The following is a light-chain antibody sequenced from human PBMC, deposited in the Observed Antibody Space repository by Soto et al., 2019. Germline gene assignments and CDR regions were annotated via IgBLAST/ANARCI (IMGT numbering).Light chain of an antibody. CDR1: SSNIGSNT. CDR2: SNN. Sequence: QSVLTQPPSASGTPGQRVTISCSGSSSNIGSNTVNWYQQLPGTAPKLLIYSNNQRPSGVPDRFSGSKSGTSASLAISGLQSEDEPDYYCAAWDDSLNWVFGGGTKLTVL. V-gene: IGLV1-44*01. J-gene: IGLJ3*02. CDR3: AAWDDSLNWV.